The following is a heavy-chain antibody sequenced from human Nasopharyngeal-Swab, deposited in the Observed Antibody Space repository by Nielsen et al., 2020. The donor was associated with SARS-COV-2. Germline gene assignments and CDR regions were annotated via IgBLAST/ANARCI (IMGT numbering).Heavy chain of an antibody. CDR1: GDSLSSNSAA. CDR2: TYYRSKWYN. D-gene: IGHD5-12*01. J-gene: IGHJ5*02. V-gene: IGHV6-1*01. CDR3: ARDQGEWLRFGGFDP. Sequence: SQTLSLTCAISGDSLSSNSAAWNLIRQSPSRGLEWLGRTYYRSKWYNDYAVSVKSRITINPDTSKNQFSLQLNSVTPEDTAVYYCARDQGEWLRFGGFDPWGQGTLVTVSS.